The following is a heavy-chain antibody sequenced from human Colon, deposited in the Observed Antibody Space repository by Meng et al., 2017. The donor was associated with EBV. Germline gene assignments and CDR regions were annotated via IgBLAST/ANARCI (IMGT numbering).Heavy chain of an antibody. Sequence: QGQLPEGVPRLVGPSPTLSLTCTFSGGSMSSGNYYWSWIRQPPGKGLEWIGYIHHSGSAYYNPSLKSRVSISVDTSKSQFSLNLNSMTAADTAVYYCASFDHIPRRNYFDYWGQGTLVTVSS. CDR2: IHHSGSA. J-gene: IGHJ4*02. CDR1: GGSMSSGNYY. V-gene: IGHV4-30-4*01. D-gene: IGHD2-21*01. CDR3: ASFDHIPRRNYFDY.